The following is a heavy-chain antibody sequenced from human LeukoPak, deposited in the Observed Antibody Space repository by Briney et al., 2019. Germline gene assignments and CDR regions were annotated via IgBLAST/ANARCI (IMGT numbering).Heavy chain of an antibody. CDR1: GGSISSYY. V-gene: IGHV4-59*12. Sequence: SETLSLTCTVSGGSISSYYWSWIRQPPGKGLEWIGYIYYSGSTYYNPSLKSRVTISVDTSKNQFSLKLSSVTAADTAVYYCAREVVSGTFDYWGQGTLVTVSS. CDR3: AREVVSGTFDY. CDR2: IYYSGST. D-gene: IGHD2-15*01. J-gene: IGHJ4*02.